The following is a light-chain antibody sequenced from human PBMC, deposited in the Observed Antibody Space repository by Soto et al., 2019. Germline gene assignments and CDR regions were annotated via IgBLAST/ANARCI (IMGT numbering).Light chain of an antibody. V-gene: IGKV1-5*03. CDR1: QTTSSW. CDR2: KAS. CDR3: QHYNSYSEA. J-gene: IGKJ1*01. Sequence: DIQGTKCPTTLTGSAAARAAIACRASQTTSSWLAWYQQKPGKAPKLLIYKASSLESGVPSRFSGSGSGTEFTLTISSLQPDDFATYYCQHYNSYSEAFGQGTKVDIK.